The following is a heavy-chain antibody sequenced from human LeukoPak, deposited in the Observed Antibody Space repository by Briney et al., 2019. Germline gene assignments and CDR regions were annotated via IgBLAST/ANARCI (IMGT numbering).Heavy chain of an antibody. D-gene: IGHD3-10*01. V-gene: IGHV4-59*08. CDR1: GGSISSYY. CDR3: ARHGITMVRGAVPFDY. CDR2: IYYSGST. J-gene: IGHJ4*02. Sequence: PSETLSLTCTVSGGSISSYYWSWIRQPPGKGLEWIGYIYYSGSTNYNPSLKSRVTISVDTSKNQFSLKLSSVTAADTAVYYCARHGITMVRGAVPFDYWGQGTLVTVSS.